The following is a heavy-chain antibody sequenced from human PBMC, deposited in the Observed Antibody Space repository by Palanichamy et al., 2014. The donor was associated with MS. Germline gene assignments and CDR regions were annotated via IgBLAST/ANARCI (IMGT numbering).Heavy chain of an antibody. CDR2: ISAYNGNT. J-gene: IGHJ4*02. Sequence: VQLVQSGAEVKKPGASVKVSCKASGYTFTSYGISWVRQAPGQGLEWMGWISAYNGNTNYAQKLQGRVTMTTDTPTSTAYMGLRSLRSDDTAVYYCARDSSGWEVMLESEPPTPFFDYWGQGTLVTVSS. D-gene: IGHD6-19*01. CDR1: GYTFTSYG. V-gene: IGHV1-18*01. CDR3: ARDSSGWEVMLESEPPTPFFDY.